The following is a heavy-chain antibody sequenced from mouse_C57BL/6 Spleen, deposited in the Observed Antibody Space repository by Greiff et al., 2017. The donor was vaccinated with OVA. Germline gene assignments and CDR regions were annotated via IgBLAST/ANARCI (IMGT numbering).Heavy chain of an antibody. D-gene: IGHD4-1*01. CDR3: TDGKGFWAMDY. Sequence: EVQGVESGGGLVQPGGSMKLSCVASGFTFSNYWMNWVRQSPEKGLEWVAQIRLKSDNYATHYAESVKGRFTISRDDSKSSVYLQMNNLRAEDTGIYYCTDGKGFWAMDYWGQGTSVTVSS. CDR1: GFTFSNYW. J-gene: IGHJ4*01. V-gene: IGHV6-3*01. CDR2: IRLKSDNYAT.